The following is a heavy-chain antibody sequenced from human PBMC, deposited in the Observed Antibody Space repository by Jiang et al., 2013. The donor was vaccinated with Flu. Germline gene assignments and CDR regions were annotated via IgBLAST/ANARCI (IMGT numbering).Heavy chain of an antibody. CDR1: GFTVSNNY. Sequence: QLVESGGGLIRPGGSLRLSCAASGFTVSNNYMSWVRQAPGKGLEWVSVIYSGGDTYYADSVKGRFTISRDNSKNTLYLQMSTLRAEDTAVYYCARDSITAAGSYHDWGQG. V-gene: IGHV3-53*01. CDR3: ARDSITAAGSYHD. D-gene: IGHD6-13*01. CDR2: IYSGGDT. J-gene: IGHJ4*02.